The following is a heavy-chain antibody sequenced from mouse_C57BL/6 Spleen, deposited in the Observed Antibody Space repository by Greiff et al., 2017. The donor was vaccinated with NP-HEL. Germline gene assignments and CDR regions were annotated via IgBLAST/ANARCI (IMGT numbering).Heavy chain of an antibody. CDR1: GFTFSSYG. J-gene: IGHJ2*01. CDR2: ISSGGSYT. V-gene: IGHV5-6*01. Sequence: EVMLVESGGDLVKPGGSLKLSCAASGFTFSSYGMSWVRQTPDKRLEWVATISSGGSYTYYPDSVKGRFTISRDNAKNTLYLQMSSLKSEDTAMYYCARQGSGSSLDYWGQGTTLTVSS. D-gene: IGHD1-1*01. CDR3: ARQGSGSSLDY.